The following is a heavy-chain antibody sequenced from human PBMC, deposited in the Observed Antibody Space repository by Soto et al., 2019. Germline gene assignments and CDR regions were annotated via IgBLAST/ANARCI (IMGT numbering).Heavy chain of an antibody. J-gene: IGHJ4*02. Sequence: QVQLVQTGAEVKKPGASVKVSCKASGYTFTTYAMHWVRQAPGQRLEWMGWIDAGNGNTKNAQKLQGRVTITSDESASTADMELSNLRSEDTAVYYCARDSWVTTFHFNYWGQGTLVTVSS. D-gene: IGHD4-17*01. CDR3: ARDSWVTTFHFNY. CDR1: GYTFTTYA. CDR2: IDAGNGNT. V-gene: IGHV1-3*01.